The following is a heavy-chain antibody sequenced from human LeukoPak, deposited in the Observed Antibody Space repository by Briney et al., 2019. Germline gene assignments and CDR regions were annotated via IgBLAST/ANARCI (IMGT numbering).Heavy chain of an antibody. CDR2: IFPSGGEI. D-gene: IGHD2-8*02. J-gene: IGHJ4*02. Sequence: GGSLRLSCAASGFTFSSYWMHWVRQAPGKGLEWVSSIFPSGGEIHYADSVRGRFTISRDNSKSTLALQMNSLRAEDTAIYYCATYRQVLLPFESWGQGTLVTVSS. V-gene: IGHV3-23*01. CDR1: GFTFSSYW. CDR3: ATYRQVLLPFES.